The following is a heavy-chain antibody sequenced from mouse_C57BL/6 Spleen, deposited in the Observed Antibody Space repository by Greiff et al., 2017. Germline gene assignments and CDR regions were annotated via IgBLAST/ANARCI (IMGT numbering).Heavy chain of an antibody. J-gene: IGHJ4*01. D-gene: IGHD2-3*01. V-gene: IGHV6-3*01. CDR1: GFTFSNYW. CDR2: IRVKSDNYAT. CDR3: TDGYSYAMDY. Sequence: DVQLVESGGGLVQPGGSMKLSCVASGFTFSNYWMNWVRQSPEKGLEWVAQIRVKSDNYATHYAESVKGRFTISRDDTNSCLYLQMINLRAEVTGIYYSTDGYSYAMDYWGQGTSVTVSS.